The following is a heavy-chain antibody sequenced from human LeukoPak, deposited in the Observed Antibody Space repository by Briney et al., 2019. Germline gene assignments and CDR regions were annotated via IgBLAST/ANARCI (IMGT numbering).Heavy chain of an antibody. Sequence: SETLSLTCTVSGGSISSYYWSWIRQPPGKGLEWIGYISYSGSTNYNPSLKSRVTMSADRSKNQFSLKLSSVTAADTAVYYCARDHSVTGYWYFDLWGRGTLVTVSS. D-gene: IGHD2-21*02. CDR2: ISYSGST. J-gene: IGHJ2*01. V-gene: IGHV4-59*12. CDR3: ARDHSVTGYWYFDL. CDR1: GGSISSYY.